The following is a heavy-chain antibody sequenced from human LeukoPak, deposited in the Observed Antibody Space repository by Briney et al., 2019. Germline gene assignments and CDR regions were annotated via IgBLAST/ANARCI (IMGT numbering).Heavy chain of an antibody. CDR3: ARAPWAARPAYYYYMDV. J-gene: IGHJ6*03. V-gene: IGHV1-18*04. CDR2: ISAYNGNT. CDR1: GYTFTSYY. D-gene: IGHD6-6*01. Sequence: ASVKVSCKASGYTFTSYYMHWVRQAPGQGLEWMGWISAYNGNTNYAQKLQGRVTMTTDTSTSTAYMELRSLRSDDTAVYYCARAPWAARPAYYYYMDVWGKGTTVTVSS.